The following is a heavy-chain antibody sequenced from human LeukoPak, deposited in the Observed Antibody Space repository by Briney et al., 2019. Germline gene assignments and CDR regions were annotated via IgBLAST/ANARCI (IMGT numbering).Heavy chain of an antibody. V-gene: IGHV3-23*01. Sequence: PGGSLRLSCAASGFTFSSFAMRWVRQAPGKGLEWVSSISGNGVGTYYADSVKGRFTISRDNSKNSLNLQMNSLRVEDTAVYYCAKCGSTTYHFDSWGQGTLVTVSS. CDR2: ISGNGVGT. CDR1: GFTFSSFA. CDR3: AKCGSTTYHFDS. D-gene: IGHD2-2*01. J-gene: IGHJ4*02.